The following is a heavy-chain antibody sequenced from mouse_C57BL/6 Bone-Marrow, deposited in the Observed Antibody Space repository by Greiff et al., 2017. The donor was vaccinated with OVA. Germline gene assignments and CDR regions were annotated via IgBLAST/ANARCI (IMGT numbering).Heavy chain of an antibody. CDR3: ARGAYYYGSRGAY. D-gene: IGHD1-1*01. Sequence: VQLQQPGAELVKPGASVKMSCKASGYTFTSYWITWVKQRPGQGLEWIGDIYPGSGSTNYNEKFKSKATLTVDTSSSTAYMQLSSRTSEDSAVYYCARGAYYYGSRGAYWGQGTLVTVSA. J-gene: IGHJ3*01. V-gene: IGHV1-55*01. CDR2: IYPGSGST. CDR1: GYTFTSYW.